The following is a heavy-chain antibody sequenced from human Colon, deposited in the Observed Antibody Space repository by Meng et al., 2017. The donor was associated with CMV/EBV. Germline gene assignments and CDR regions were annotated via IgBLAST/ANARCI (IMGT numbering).Heavy chain of an antibody. V-gene: IGHV3-48*03. CDR2: ISNSGSII. Sequence: GGSLRLSCAASGFIFTSYTMNWVRQAPGKGLEWISYISNSGSIIYSADSVKGRFTVSRDNAKNSMYLQMNGLRVEDTGVYYCAHSTKEDYDLWSGYYGYGMDVWGQGTTVTVSS. J-gene: IGHJ6*02. D-gene: IGHD3-3*01. CDR1: GFIFTSYT. CDR3: AHSTKEDYDLWSGYYGYGMDV.